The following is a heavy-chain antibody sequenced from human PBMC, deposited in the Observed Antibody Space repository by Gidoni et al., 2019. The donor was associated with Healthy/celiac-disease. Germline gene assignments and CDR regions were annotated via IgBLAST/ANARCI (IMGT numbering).Heavy chain of an antibody. CDR2: IFSNDEK. J-gene: IGHJ4*02. V-gene: IGHV2-26*01. Sequence: QVTLKESGPVLVKPTATLTLTCTASGFSLSNARMGVSWIRQPPGKALEWLAHIFSNDEKSYSTSLKSRLTISKDTSKSQVVLTMTNMDPVDTATYYCARMVALAFKAVIFDYWGQGTLVTVSS. D-gene: IGHD2-15*01. CDR3: ARMVALAFKAVIFDY. CDR1: GFSLSNARMG.